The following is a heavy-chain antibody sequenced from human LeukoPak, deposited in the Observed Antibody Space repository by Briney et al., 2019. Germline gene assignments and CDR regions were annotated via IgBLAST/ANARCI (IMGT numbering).Heavy chain of an antibody. J-gene: IGHJ4*02. CDR3: ARVKPFGGVIGTFDY. CDR2: IIPILGIA. CDR1: GGTFSSYA. D-gene: IGHD3-16*02. Sequence: SVKVSCKASGGTFSSYAISWVRQAPGQGLEWMGRIIPILGIANYAQKFQGRVTITADKSTSTAYMELSSLRSEDTAVYYCARVKPFGGVIGTFDYWGQGTLVTASS. V-gene: IGHV1-69*04.